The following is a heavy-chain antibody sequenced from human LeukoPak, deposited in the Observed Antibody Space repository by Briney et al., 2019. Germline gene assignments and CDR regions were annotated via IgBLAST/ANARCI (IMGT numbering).Heavy chain of an antibody. CDR3: ARHYDTTGYSLDY. V-gene: IGHV3-7*01. CDR1: GFTFSNYW. J-gene: IGHJ4*02. D-gene: IGHD3-22*01. CDR2: IKQDGSQE. Sequence: GGSLRLPCAASGFTFSNYWMTWVRQAPGKGLEWVANIKQDGSQEYYVGSVKGRFTISRDNGKNSLYLQMNSLRAEDTAVYYCARHYDTTGYSLDYWGQGTLVTVSS.